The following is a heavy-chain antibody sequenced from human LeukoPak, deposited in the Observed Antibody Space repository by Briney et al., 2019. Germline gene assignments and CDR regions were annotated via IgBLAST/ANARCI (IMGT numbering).Heavy chain of an antibody. V-gene: IGHV3-15*01. CDR1: GFTFSNAW. CDR3: TTDLPGGDFDY. J-gene: IGHJ4*02. CDR2: IKSRADGGTI. Sequence: GGSLRLSCAVSGFTFSNAWMNWVRQAPGKGLEWVGRIKSRADGGTIDYAAPVKGRFTISRDDSKHMLYLQIHSLKNEDTAVYFCTTDLPGGDFDYWGQGTLVTVSS. D-gene: IGHD2-8*02.